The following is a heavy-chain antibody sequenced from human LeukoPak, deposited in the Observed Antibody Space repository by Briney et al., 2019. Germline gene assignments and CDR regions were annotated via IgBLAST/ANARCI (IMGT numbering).Heavy chain of an antibody. V-gene: IGHV3-30*02. Sequence: GGSLRLSCSASGFSFSSYEMNWVRQAPGKGLEWMAFIRSDGSNKYYADSVKGRFTISRDNSKNTLYLQMNSLRAEDTAVYYCGRGHWGLDYWGQGALVTVSS. J-gene: IGHJ4*02. CDR3: GRGHWGLDY. CDR1: GFSFSSYE. CDR2: IRSDGSNK. D-gene: IGHD7-27*01.